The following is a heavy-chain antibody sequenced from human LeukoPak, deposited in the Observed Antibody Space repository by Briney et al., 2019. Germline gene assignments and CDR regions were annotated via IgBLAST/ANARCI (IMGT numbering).Heavy chain of an antibody. J-gene: IGHJ5*02. D-gene: IGHD2-2*01. CDR2: INPNSGGT. V-gene: IGHV1-2*02. CDR1: GYTFTAYY. Sequence: GASVKVSCKASGYTFTAYYMHWVRQAPGQGLEWMGWINPNSGGTVYAQNFQGRVTMTRDTSISTAYMELNRLRSDDTAVYYCARGPAASQGGGRDWFDPWGQGTLVTVSS. CDR3: ARGPAASQGGGRDWFDP.